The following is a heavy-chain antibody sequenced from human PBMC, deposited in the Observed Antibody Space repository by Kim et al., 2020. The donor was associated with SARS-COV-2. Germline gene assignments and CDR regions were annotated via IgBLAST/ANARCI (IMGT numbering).Heavy chain of an antibody. CDR3: VKGPYVDWSPNHFHY. J-gene: IGHJ4*02. CDR2: ISGSGGST. D-gene: IGHD3-9*01. Sequence: GGSLRLSCAASGFTFSGCAMSWVRQPPGKGLEWVSSISGSGGSTYYPDSVRGRFTISRDNSKNTVYLEVNSLRVEDTAVYYCVKGPYVDWSPNHFHYWGQGTLVTVSS. CDR1: GFTFSGCA. V-gene: IGHV3-23*01.